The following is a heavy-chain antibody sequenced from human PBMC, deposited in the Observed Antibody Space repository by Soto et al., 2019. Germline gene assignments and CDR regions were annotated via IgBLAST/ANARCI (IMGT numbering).Heavy chain of an antibody. V-gene: IGHV1-2*02. D-gene: IGHD3-3*01. CDR3: ARDRRDLATFDGFAV. CDR1: GYSFTYNL. J-gene: IGHJ6*02. CDR2: IKHGSGGT. Sequence: HVQLVQCAAEVKKPGAEVTVAFKIAGYSFTYNLIHRLRQELGQAAPWMGWIKHGSGGTHYAQRIQGRGTMTSDASITTDYMELGRLRSDVTAVYGCARDRRDLATFDGFAVWGQGTEVSGSS.